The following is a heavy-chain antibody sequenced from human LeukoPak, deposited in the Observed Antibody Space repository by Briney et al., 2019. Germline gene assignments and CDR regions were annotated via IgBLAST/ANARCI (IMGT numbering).Heavy chain of an antibody. V-gene: IGHV4-31*03. CDR1: GGSISSGGYY. J-gene: IGHJ4*02. CDR2: IYYSGST. Sequence: SQTLSLTCTVSGGSISSGGYYWSWIRQHPGKGLEWIGYIYYSGSTYYNPSLKSRVTISVDTSKNQFSLKLSSVTAADTAVYYCARGSISGYCSSTSCYRSLRVFDYWGQGTLVTVSS. D-gene: IGHD2-2*02. CDR3: ARGSISGYCSSTSCYRSLRVFDY.